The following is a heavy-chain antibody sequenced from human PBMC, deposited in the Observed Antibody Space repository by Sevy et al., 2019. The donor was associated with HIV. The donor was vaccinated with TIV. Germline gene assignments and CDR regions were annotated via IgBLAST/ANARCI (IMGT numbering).Heavy chain of an antibody. V-gene: IGHV4-38-2*01. Sequence: SETLSLTCAVSGYSISNGYYWGWIRQPPGRGLEWIGNIYHSGNTYSNPSLNSRVTMSVDTSKNQFSLRLRSVTAADAAVYYCASNSAGDKLDYYGMDVWGQGTTVTVSS. CDR1: GYSISNGYY. J-gene: IGHJ6*02. D-gene: IGHD2-21*02. CDR2: IYHSGNT. CDR3: ASNSAGDKLDYYGMDV.